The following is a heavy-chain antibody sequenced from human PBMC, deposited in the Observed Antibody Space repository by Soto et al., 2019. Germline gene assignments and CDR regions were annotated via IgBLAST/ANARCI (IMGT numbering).Heavy chain of an antibody. CDR3: AREDETNYGDYYYYYGMDV. D-gene: IGHD4-17*01. CDR2: MNPNSGNT. CDR1: GYTFTSYD. V-gene: IGHV1-8*01. Sequence: GASVKVSCKASGYTFTSYDINWVRQATGQGLEWMGWMNPNSGNTGYAQKFQGRVTMTRNTSISTAYMELSSLRSEDTAVYYCAREDETNYGDYYYYYGMDVWGQGTTVTVSS. J-gene: IGHJ6*02.